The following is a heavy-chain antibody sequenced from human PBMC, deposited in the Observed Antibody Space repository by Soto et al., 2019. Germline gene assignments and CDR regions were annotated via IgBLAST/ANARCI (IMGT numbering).Heavy chain of an antibody. CDR1: GGSISSYY. CDR3: ARDRPAGYCSGGSCYRYYYGMDV. Sequence: NPSETLSLTCTVSGGSISSYYWSWIRQPPGKGLEWIGYIYYSGSTNYNPSLKSRVTISVDTSKNQFSLKLSSVTAADTAVYYCARDRPAGYCSGGSCYRYYYGMDVWGQGTTVTVSS. J-gene: IGHJ6*02. D-gene: IGHD2-15*01. V-gene: IGHV4-59*01. CDR2: IYYSGST.